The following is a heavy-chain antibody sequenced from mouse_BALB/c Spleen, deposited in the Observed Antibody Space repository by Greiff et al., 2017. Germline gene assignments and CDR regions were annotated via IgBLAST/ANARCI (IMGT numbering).Heavy chain of an antibody. J-gene: IGHJ4*01. CDR3: ARSRLLYAMDY. V-gene: IGHV1S81*02. CDR1: GYTFTSYW. D-gene: IGHD1-1*01. Sequence: QVQLKQPGAELVKPGASVKLSCKASGYTFTSYWMHWVKQRPGQGLEWIGEINPSNGRTNYNEKFKSKATLTVDKSSSTAYMQLSSLTSEDSAVYYCARSRLLYAMDYWGQGTSVTVSS. CDR2: INPSNGRT.